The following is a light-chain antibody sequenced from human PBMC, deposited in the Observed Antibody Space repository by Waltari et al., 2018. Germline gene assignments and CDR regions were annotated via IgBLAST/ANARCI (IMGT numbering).Light chain of an antibody. CDR1: SSDVGRYNY. V-gene: IGLV2-14*01. CDR2: DVS. J-gene: IGLJ3*02. Sequence: QSALTQPASVSGSPGQSITISCTGTSSDVGRYNYVSWYQQHPGKVPKLLIFDVSNRPSGVSHRFSGSKSGNTASLTISGLQAGDESDYYCCSFTTRSTWVFGGGTKLTVL. CDR3: CSFTTRSTWV.